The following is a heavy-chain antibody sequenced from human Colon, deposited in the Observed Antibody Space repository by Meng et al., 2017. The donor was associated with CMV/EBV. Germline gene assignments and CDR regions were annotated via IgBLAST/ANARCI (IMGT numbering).Heavy chain of an antibody. CDR2: ISGSSSNI. Sequence: GSLKISCAASEFSLSSNNMIWVRQAPGKGLEWLASISGSSSNIHHADSVKGRFTISRDNAENSLYLQMNILTSEATGVYYCLTRPRDSDFHFWGKGTLVTVSS. J-gene: IGHJ4*02. CDR1: EFSLSSNN. V-gene: IGHV3-21*03. D-gene: IGHD4-11*01. CDR3: LTRPRDSDFHF.